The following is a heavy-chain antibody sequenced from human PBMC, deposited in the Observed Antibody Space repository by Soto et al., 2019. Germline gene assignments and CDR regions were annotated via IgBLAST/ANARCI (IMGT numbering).Heavy chain of an antibody. Sequence: QVQLVESGGGVVQPGRSLRLSCAASGFTFSSYAMHWVRQAPGKGLEWVAVISYDGSNKYYADSVKGRFTISRDNSKDPLYLQMNSLRAEDTAVYYCARDSTAVAGSFDYWGQGTLVTVSS. V-gene: IGHV3-30-3*01. CDR3: ARDSTAVAGSFDY. CDR1: GFTFSSYA. CDR2: ISYDGSNK. J-gene: IGHJ4*02. D-gene: IGHD6-19*01.